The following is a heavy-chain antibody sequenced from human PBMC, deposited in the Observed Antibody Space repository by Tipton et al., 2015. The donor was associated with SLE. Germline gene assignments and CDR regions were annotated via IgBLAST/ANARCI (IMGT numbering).Heavy chain of an antibody. CDR3: ARGARSFDDFWTGYPLGNWFDP. J-gene: IGHJ5*02. Sequence: TLSLTCTVSSGYMTNYFWSWIRQSPGKGLEWIGYVYDSGTTKYNPSLKSRLSISVDTSKNQFSLKLSSVTAADTAIYYCARGARSFDDFWTGYPLGNWFDPWGQGTLVTVSS. CDR2: VYDSGTT. D-gene: IGHD3/OR15-3a*01. V-gene: IGHV4-59*01. CDR1: SGYMTNYF.